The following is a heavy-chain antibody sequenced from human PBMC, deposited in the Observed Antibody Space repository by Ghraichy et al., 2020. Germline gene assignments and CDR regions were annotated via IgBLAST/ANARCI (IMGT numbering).Heavy chain of an antibody. CDR2: IRYDGSNK. CDR3: AKDLFEAYDGYGNAFDI. J-gene: IGHJ3*02. CDR1: GFTFSSYG. D-gene: IGHD5-18*01. V-gene: IGHV3-30*02. Sequence: GGSLRLSCAASGFTFSSYGMHWVRQAPGKGLEWVAFIRYDGSNKYYADSVKGRFTISRDNSKNTLYLQMNSLRAEDTAVYYCAKDLFEAYDGYGNAFDIWGQGTMVTVSS.